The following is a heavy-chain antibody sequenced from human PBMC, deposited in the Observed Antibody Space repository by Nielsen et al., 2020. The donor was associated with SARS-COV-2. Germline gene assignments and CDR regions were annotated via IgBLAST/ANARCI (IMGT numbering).Heavy chain of an antibody. CDR1: GFTFSRYW. Sequence: GESLKISCAASGFTFSRYWMHWVRQAPGKGLVWVSRINSDGSSTSYADSVKGRFTISRDNAKNTLYLQMNSLRAEDTAVYYCARGGRWVGIAVYYYYGMDVWGQGTTVTVSS. CDR3: ARGGRWVGIAVYYYYGMDV. D-gene: IGHD6-19*01. CDR2: INSDGSST. V-gene: IGHV3-74*01. J-gene: IGHJ6*02.